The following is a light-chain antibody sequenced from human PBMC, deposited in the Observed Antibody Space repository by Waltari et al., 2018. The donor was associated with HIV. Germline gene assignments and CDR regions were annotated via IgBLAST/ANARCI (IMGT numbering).Light chain of an antibody. CDR2: AAS. Sequence: DIQMTQSPSSLSASVGDRVTITCRASQSISSYLNWYQQKPGKAPKLLIYAASSLQSGVPSRFSCSGSWTDSTLTISSLQPEDFATYYCQQSYSTPYSFGQWTKLEIK. CDR1: QSISSY. CDR3: QQSYSTPYS. V-gene: IGKV1-39*01. J-gene: IGKJ2*03.